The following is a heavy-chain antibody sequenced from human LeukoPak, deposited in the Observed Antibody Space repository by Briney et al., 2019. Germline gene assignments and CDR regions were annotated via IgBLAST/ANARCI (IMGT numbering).Heavy chain of an antibody. D-gene: IGHD1-26*01. V-gene: IGHV4-59*08. CDR3: ARQVGATSRFS. CDR2: IYYSGST. CDR1: GGSISSYY. Sequence: PSETLSLTCTVSGGSISSYYWSWLRQPPGKGLEWIGYIYYSGSTNYNPSLKSRVTISVDTSKNQFSLKLSSVTAADTAVYYCARQVGATSRFSWGRGTLVTVSS. J-gene: IGHJ5*02.